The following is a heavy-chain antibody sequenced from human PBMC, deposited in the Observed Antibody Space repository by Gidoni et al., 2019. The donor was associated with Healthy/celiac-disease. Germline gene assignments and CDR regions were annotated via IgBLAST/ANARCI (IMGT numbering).Heavy chain of an antibody. V-gene: IGHV3-7*03. D-gene: IGHD3-22*01. CDR1: GFTFSSYW. CDR3: ARAPLSSGWYFDY. Sequence: EVQLVESGGGLVKPGGSLRLSCAASGFTFSSYWMSWVRQAPGKGLEWVANIKQDGSEKYYVDSVKGRFTISRDNAKNSLYLQMNSLRAEDTAVYYCARAPLSSGWYFDYWGQGTLVTVSS. J-gene: IGHJ4*02. CDR2: IKQDGSEK.